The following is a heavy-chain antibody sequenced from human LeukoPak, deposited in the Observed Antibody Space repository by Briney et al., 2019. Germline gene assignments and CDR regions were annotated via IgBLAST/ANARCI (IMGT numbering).Heavy chain of an antibody. CDR2: IDWDDAK. V-gene: IGHV2-70*11. CDR1: GFSLSTSGMY. J-gene: IGHJ4*02. Sequence: SGPTLVNPTRTHTLTCTCSGFSLSTSGMYVSWIRQPPGKALEWLARIDWDDAKYYSTSLKTRLTISKDTSKNQVVLTMTNMDPVDTATYYCARENNYGYDYWGQGTLVTVSS. D-gene: IGHD5-18*01. CDR3: ARENNYGYDY.